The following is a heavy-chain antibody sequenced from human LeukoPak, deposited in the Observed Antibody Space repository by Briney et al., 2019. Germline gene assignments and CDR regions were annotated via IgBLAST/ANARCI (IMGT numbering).Heavy chain of an antibody. CDR2: INYSGST. Sequence: SETLSLTCTVSGGSISSNSYYWGWIRQPPGKGLEWIGSINYSGSTYYNPSLKSRVTISVDTSKNQFSLKLSSVTAADTAVYYCARDEWAVNREWLDTLFDYWGQGTLVTVSS. V-gene: IGHV4-39*07. CDR1: GGSISSNSYY. D-gene: IGHD6-19*01. CDR3: ARDEWAVNREWLDTLFDY. J-gene: IGHJ4*02.